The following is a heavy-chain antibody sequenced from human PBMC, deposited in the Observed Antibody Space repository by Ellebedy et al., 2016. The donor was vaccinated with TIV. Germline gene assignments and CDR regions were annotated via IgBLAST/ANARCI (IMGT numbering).Heavy chain of an antibody. CDR1: GGSFSGYY. CDR3: ARVGEIFSADHYFDY. V-gene: IGHV4-34*01. D-gene: IGHD3-3*01. Sequence: SETLSLXXAVYGGSFSGYYWSWIRQPPGKGLEWIGSIYHSGSTYYNPSLKSRVTISVDTSKNQFSLKLSSVTAADTAMYYCARVGEIFSADHYFDYWGQGTLVTVSS. J-gene: IGHJ4*02. CDR2: IYHSGST.